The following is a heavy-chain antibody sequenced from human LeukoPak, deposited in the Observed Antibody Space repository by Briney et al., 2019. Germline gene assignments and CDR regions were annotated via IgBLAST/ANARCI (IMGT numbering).Heavy chain of an antibody. D-gene: IGHD2-15*01. CDR1: GGSISSSSYY. CDR2: IYYSGST. V-gene: IGHV4-39*07. Sequence: SETLSLTCTVSGGSISSSSYYWGWIRQPPGKGLEWIGSIYYSGSTNYNPSLKSRVTISVDTSKNQFSLKLSSVTAADTAVYYCARRIGNYYYMDVWGKGTTVTISS. CDR3: ARRIGNYYYMDV. J-gene: IGHJ6*03.